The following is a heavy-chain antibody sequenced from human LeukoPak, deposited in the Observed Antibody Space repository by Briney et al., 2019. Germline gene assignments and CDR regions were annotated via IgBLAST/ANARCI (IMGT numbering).Heavy chain of an antibody. CDR1: GGSISSGSW. D-gene: IGHD2-2*01. CDR2: IHHSGST. J-gene: IGHJ4*02. V-gene: IGHV4-4*02. CDR3: ARAAMYYFDY. Sequence: SETLFLTCAVSGGSISSGSWWGWIRQPPGKGLEWIGEIHHSGSTNYNPSLKSRVTISVDKSKNQFSLKLSSVTAADTAVYYCARAAMYYFDYWGQGTLVTVSS.